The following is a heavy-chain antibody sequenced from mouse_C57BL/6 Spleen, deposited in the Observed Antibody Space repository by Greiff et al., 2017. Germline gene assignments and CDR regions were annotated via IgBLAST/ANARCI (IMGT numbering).Heavy chain of an antibody. CDR2: INPGSGGT. D-gene: IGHD2-4*01. Sequence: VQLQQSGAELVRPGTSVKVSCKASGYAFTNYLIEWVKQRPGQGLEWIGVINPGSGGTNYNEKFKGKATLTADKSSSTAYMQLSSLTSEDSAVYFCASYDYGEGAFDYWGQGTTLTVSS. CDR1: GYAFTNYL. CDR3: ASYDYGEGAFDY. V-gene: IGHV1-54*01. J-gene: IGHJ2*01.